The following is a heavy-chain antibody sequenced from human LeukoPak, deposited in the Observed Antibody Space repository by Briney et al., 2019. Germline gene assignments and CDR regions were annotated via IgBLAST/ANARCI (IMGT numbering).Heavy chain of an antibody. CDR3: ARDWNYFPC. CDR2: ISSSSGSI. Sequence: GGSLRLSCAASGFTFSSYSMNWVRQAPGKGLEWVSSISSSSGSIYYADSVKGRFTISRDNAKNSLYLQMNSLRVEDTAVYYCARDWNYFPCWGQGTLVTVSS. J-gene: IGHJ4*02. CDR1: GFTFSSYS. V-gene: IGHV3-21*01. D-gene: IGHD1-1*01.